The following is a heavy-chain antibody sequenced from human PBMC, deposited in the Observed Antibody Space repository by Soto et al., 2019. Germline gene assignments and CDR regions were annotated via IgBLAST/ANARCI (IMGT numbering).Heavy chain of an antibody. V-gene: IGHV3-30*18. Sequence: GGSLRLSCAASGFTFSSYGMHWVRQAPGKGLEWVAVISYDGSNKYYADSVKGRFTISRDNSKNTLYLQMNSLRAEDTAVYYCAKGFHKLYYYYGMDVWGQGTTVTVSS. CDR1: GFTFSSYG. J-gene: IGHJ6*02. CDR3: AKGFHKLYYYYGMDV. CDR2: ISYDGSNK.